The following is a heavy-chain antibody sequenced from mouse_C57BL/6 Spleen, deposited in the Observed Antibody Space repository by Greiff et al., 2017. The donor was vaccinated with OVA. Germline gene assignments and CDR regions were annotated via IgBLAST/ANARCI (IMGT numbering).Heavy chain of an antibody. Sequence: EVHLVESGGCLVQPGGSMKLSCVASGFTFRNYWLNWVRQSPEKGLEWVAQIRLKSDNYATHYAESVKGRFTISRDDSKSSVYLQMNNLRAEDTGIYYCTDDGYFRWYFDVWGTGTTVTVSS. V-gene: IGHV6-3*01. D-gene: IGHD2-3*01. CDR2: IRLKSDNYAT. CDR3: TDDGYFRWYFDV. CDR1: GFTFRNYW. J-gene: IGHJ1*03.